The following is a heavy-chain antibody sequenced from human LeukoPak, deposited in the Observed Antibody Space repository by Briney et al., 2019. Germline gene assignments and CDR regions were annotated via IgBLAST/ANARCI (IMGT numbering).Heavy chain of an antibody. V-gene: IGHV6-1*01. CDR1: GDSVSSNSAA. J-gene: IGHJ5*02. CDR3: AGGGWTSIWT. CDR2: TYYRSKWYN. Sequence: SQTLSLTCAISGDSVSSNSAAWHWIRQSPSRGLEWLGRTYYRSKWYNDYAISVKSRITINPDTSKNQFSLKLTSVSPEDTAVYYCAGGGWTSIWTWGQGTLVTVSS. D-gene: IGHD1-1*01.